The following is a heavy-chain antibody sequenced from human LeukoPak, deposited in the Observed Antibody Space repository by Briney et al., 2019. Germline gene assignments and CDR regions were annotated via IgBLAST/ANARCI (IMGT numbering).Heavy chain of an antibody. J-gene: IGHJ3*02. V-gene: IGHV7-4-1*02. D-gene: IGHD6-13*01. CDR1: GYTFTSHV. CDR2: INTNTGNP. Sequence: ASVKVSCKASGYTFTSHVINWVRQAPGQGLEWMGWINTNTGNPTYAQGFTGRFVFSLDTSVSTAYLQISSLKAEDTAVYYCARVAAGTYSAKDAFDIWGQGTMVTVSS. CDR3: ARVAAGTYSAKDAFDI.